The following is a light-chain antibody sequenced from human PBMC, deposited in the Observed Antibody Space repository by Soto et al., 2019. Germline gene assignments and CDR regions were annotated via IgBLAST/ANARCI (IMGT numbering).Light chain of an antibody. CDR3: QQYDNLPLI. CDR1: QDIRKY. V-gene: IGKV1-33*01. Sequence: IQITQSPPSLSSSLLDRVSITCQATQDIRKYLNWYQQKPGKAPKLLIYDASSLETGVPSRFSGSGSGTDFTFTISSLQPEDFATYYCQQYDNLPLIFGQGTRLEIK. CDR2: DAS. J-gene: IGKJ5*01.